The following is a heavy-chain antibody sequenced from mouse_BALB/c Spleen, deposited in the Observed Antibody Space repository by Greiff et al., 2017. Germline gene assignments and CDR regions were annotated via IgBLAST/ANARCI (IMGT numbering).Heavy chain of an antibody. Sequence: VQLQQSGAELMKPGASVKISCKATGYTFSSYWIEWVKQRPGHGLEWIGEILPGSGSTNYNEKFKGKATFTADTSSNTAYMQLSSLTSEDSAVYYCERSITTDTFDYWGQGTTLTVAS. V-gene: IGHV1-9*01. CDR1: GYTFSSYW. D-gene: IGHD1-2*01. CDR2: ILPGSGST. J-gene: IGHJ2*01. CDR3: ERSITTDTFDY.